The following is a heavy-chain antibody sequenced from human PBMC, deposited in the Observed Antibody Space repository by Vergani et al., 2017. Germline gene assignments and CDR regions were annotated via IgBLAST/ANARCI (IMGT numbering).Heavy chain of an antibody. CDR1: GLTLSSYG. Sequence: QVQLVESGGGAVQPGGSMRLSCSASGLTLSSYGVHWVRQAPGRGLESVTITRPHEDGAFYSASVRGRFTGSRDNSKNTLYLEMNRLNVDDTAIYYGGTTQWTVVGTWWFDPWGQGTPVTVSS. V-gene: IGHV3-30*02. D-gene: IGHD1-7*01. CDR2: TRPHEDGA. J-gene: IGHJ5*02. CDR3: GTTQWTVVGTWWFDP.